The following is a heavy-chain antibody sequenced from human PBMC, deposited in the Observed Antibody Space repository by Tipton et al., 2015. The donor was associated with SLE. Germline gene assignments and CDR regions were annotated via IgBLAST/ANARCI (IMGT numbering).Heavy chain of an antibody. Sequence: LRLSCTVSGGSISSSSYYWGWIRQPPGKGLEWIGSIYYSGSTNYNPSLKSRVTISVDTSKNQFSLKLSSVTAADTAVYYCARDRTGGDAFDIWGQGTMVTVSS. CDR1: GGSISSSSYY. CDR3: ARDRTGGDAFDI. D-gene: IGHD3-10*01. CDR2: IYYSGST. V-gene: IGHV4-39*07. J-gene: IGHJ3*02.